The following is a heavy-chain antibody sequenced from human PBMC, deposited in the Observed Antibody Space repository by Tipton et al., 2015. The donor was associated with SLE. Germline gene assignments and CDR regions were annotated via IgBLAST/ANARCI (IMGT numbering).Heavy chain of an antibody. CDR3: ARLTPWGYDY. CDR2: ISYSGAT. J-gene: IGHJ4*02. CDR1: GDTIDGNTYF. D-gene: IGHD7-27*01. Sequence: TLSLTCTVSGDTIDGNTYFWDWIRQPPGKGLMLIGSISYSGATSYNPSLKSRVTISVDTSKNHFSLGLISVTAADTAVYYCARLTPWGYDYWGPGMLVTVSS. V-gene: IGHV4-39*07.